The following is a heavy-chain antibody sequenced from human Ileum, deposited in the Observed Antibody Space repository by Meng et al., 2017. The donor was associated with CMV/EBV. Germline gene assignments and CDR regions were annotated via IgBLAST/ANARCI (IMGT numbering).Heavy chain of an antibody. CDR2: IYSTGST. V-gene: IGHV4-39*07. CDR1: GGSISRSTYY. Sequence: LQLKQSCPVLVKPSDTRSPTCTVSGGSISRSTYYWGWIRQPPGKGLEWIGSIYSTGSTYYNPSLKSRLTISIDTSNNQFSLKLTSMTAADTAVYYCARGVYSYDASWGQGTLVTVSS. CDR3: ARGVYSYDAS. J-gene: IGHJ4*02. D-gene: IGHD5-18*01.